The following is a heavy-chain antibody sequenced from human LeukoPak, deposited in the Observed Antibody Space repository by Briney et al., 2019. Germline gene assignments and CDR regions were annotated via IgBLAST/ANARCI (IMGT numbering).Heavy chain of an antibody. V-gene: IGHV1-69*01. Sequence: GASVKVSCKASGGTFSSYAISWVRQAPGQGLEWMGGIIPIFGTANYAQKFQGRATITADESTSTAYMELSSLRSEDTAVYYCASIVYYKSWFDPWGQGTLVTVSS. CDR1: GGTFSSYA. CDR2: IIPIFGTA. CDR3: ASIVYYKSWFDP. D-gene: IGHD3-10*01. J-gene: IGHJ5*02.